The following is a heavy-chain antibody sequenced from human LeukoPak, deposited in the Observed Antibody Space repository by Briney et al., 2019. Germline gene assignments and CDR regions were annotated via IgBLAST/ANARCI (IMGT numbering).Heavy chain of an antibody. J-gene: IGHJ4*02. CDR1: GFTFSSYE. V-gene: IGHV3-48*03. CDR2: ISSSGSTI. D-gene: IGHD5-24*01. Sequence: PGGSLRLSCAVSGFTFSSYEMNWVRQAPGKGLEWVSYISSSGSTIYYADSVKGRFTISRDNAKNSLYLQMNSLRVEDTAVYYCARDSQRWGNFDSGGQGTLVSVSS. CDR3: ARDSQRWGNFDS.